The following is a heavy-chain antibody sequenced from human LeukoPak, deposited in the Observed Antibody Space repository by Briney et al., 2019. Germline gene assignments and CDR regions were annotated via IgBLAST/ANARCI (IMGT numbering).Heavy chain of an antibody. V-gene: IGHV3-74*01. J-gene: IGHJ4*02. CDR2: INSDGSWT. Sequence: AGGSLRLSCAASGNYWMHWVRQAPGKGLVWVSHINSDGSWTTYVDSVKGRFTISKDNAKSMVYLQMNNLRAEGTAVYYCVSFYETYWGRGTLVTVSS. CDR3: VSFYETY. D-gene: IGHD2-2*01. CDR1: GNYW.